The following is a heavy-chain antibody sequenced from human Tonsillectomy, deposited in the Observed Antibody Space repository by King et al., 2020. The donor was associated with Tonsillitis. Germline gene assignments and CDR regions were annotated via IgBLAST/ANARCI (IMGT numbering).Heavy chain of an antibody. CDR2: INPSGGST. CDR3: ASAFRWGSWSYCYFDY. J-gene: IGHJ4*02. Sequence: GQLVQSGAEVKKPGASVKVSCKASGYTFTSYYMHWVRQAPGQGLEWMGIINPSGGSTSYAQKFQGRVTMTRDTSTSTVYMELSSLRSEDTAVYYCASAFRWGSWSYCYFDYWGQGPLVTVSS. D-gene: IGHD3-16*01. V-gene: IGHV1-46*01. CDR1: GYTFTSYY.